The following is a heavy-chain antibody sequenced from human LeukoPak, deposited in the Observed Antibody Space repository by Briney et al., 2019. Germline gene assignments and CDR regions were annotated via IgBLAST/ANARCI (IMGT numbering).Heavy chain of an antibody. CDR3: ARDTGDFRTIMDV. D-gene: IGHD3-3*01. CDR2: IYTSGST. V-gene: IGHV4-61*02. Sequence: SETLSLTCTVSGGSISSGSYYWSWIRQPAETGLEWIGRIYTSGSTNYNPSLKSRVTISLDTSKNQFSLKLSSVTAADTAVYYCARDTGDFRTIMDVWGKGTTVTVSS. J-gene: IGHJ6*03. CDR1: GGSISSGSYY.